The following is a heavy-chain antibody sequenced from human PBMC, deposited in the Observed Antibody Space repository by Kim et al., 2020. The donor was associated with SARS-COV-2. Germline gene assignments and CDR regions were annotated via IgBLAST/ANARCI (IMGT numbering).Heavy chain of an antibody. D-gene: IGHD1-26*01. CDR3: ARELFSRY. Sequence: GGSLRLSCAASGFTFSAAPMHWVRQASGKGPEWLGRIGNKADSHATTYAASVKGRFTISRDASKNTAYLQMSSLQSEDTAVYYCARELFSRYWGQGTLVT. CDR2: IGNKADSHAT. J-gene: IGHJ4*02. CDR1: GFTFSAAP. V-gene: IGHV3-73*01.